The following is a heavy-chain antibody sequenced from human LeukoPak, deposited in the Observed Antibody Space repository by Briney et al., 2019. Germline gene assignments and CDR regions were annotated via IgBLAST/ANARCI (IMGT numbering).Heavy chain of an antibody. CDR2: FYFSGST. CDR3: AVGYKGIVGADDAFDI. J-gene: IGHJ3*02. D-gene: IGHD1-26*01. Sequence: SETLSLTCTVSGGSITSDSYYWSWIRQPAGKGLEWIGRFYFSGSTNYNPSLKSQVTISVDTSKNQFSLELSSVTAADTAVYYCAVGYKGIVGADDAFDIWGQGTMVTVSS. V-gene: IGHV4-61*02. CDR1: GGSITSDSYY.